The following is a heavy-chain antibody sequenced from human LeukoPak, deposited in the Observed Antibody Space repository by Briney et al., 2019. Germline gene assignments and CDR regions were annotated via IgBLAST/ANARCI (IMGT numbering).Heavy chain of an antibody. D-gene: IGHD2-15*01. J-gene: IGHJ4*02. V-gene: IGHV1-69*13. CDR1: GGTFSSYA. CDR3: ARYCSGGSCYLDY. CDR2: IIPLYGTA. Sequence: SVKVSCKASGGTFSSYAFSWVRQAPGQGLEWMGGIIPLYGTANYAQRFQGRVTITANESTSTAYMELSSLRSEDTAVYYCARYCSGGSCYLDYWGQGTLVTVSS.